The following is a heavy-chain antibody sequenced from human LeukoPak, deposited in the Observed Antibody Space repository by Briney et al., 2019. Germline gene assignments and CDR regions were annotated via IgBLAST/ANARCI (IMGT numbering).Heavy chain of an antibody. CDR2: INHSGST. J-gene: IGHJ4*02. CDR1: GGSFSGYY. Sequence: PSETLSLTCAVYGGSFSGYYWSWIRQPPGKGLEWIGEINHSGSTNYNPSLKSRVTISVGTSKNQFSLKLSSVTAADTAVYYCARGVKGKVVAATVDFDYWGQGTLVTVSS. D-gene: IGHD2-15*01. CDR3: ARGVKGKVVAATVDFDY. V-gene: IGHV4-34*01.